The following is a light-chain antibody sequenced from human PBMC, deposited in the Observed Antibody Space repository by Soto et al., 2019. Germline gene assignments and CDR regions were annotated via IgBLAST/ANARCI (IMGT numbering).Light chain of an antibody. CDR1: SGHSSYI. CDR2: LEGSGSY. V-gene: IGLV4-60*02. Sequence: QSVLTQSSSASASLGSSVKLTCTLSSGHSSYIITWHHQQPGKAPRYLMKLEGSGSYNKGSGVPDRFSGSSSGADRYLTISTLHCEDEANYYCETWDSNTRLFGGGTKLTVL. CDR3: ETWDSNTRL. J-gene: IGLJ2*01.